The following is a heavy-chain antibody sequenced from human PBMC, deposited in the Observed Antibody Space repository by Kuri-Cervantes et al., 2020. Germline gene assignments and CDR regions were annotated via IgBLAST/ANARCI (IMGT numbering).Heavy chain of an antibody. CDR3: ASMAEQSYYFDY. CDR2: IYHSGST. D-gene: IGHD1/OR15-1a*01. V-gene: IGHV4-4*02. Sequence: SETLSLTCAVSGGSISSSNWWSWVRQPPGKGLEWIGEIYHSGSTNYNPSLKSRVTISVDTSKNQFSLKLSSVTAADTAVYYCASMAEQSYYFDYWGQGTLVTVSS. CDR1: GGSISSSNW. J-gene: IGHJ4*02.